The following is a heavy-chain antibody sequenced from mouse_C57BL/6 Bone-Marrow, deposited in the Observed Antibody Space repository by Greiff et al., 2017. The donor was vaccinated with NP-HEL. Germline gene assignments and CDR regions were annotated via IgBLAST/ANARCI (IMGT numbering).Heavy chain of an antibody. Sequence: QVQLKQSGAELVKPGASVKVSCKASGYTFTSYWMHWVKQRPGQGLEWIGRIHPSDSDTNYNQKFKGKATLTVDKSSSTAYMQLSSLTSEDSAVYYCAILSYGRGFAYWGQGTLVTVSA. V-gene: IGHV1-74*01. D-gene: IGHD1-1*01. CDR2: IHPSDSDT. CDR1: GYTFTSYW. CDR3: AILSYGRGFAY. J-gene: IGHJ3*01.